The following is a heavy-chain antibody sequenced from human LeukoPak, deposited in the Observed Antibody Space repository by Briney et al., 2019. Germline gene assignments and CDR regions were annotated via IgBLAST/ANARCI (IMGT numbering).Heavy chain of an antibody. J-gene: IGHJ4*02. CDR2: IYYSGTT. Sequence: SETLSLTCDVSGGSFSASGYSWNWIRQSPRKGLEWMGYIYYSGTTSYNPSFTSRLTISLDKSTNQFSLRLNSMTAADTAVYYCARLIAVAGPDYWGQGTLVTVSS. D-gene: IGHD6-19*01. CDR1: GGSFSASGYS. CDR3: ARLIAVAGPDY. V-gene: IGHV4-30-4*07.